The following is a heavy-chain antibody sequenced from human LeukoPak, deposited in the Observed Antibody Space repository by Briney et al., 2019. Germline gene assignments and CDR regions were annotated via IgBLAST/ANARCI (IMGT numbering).Heavy chain of an antibody. J-gene: IGHJ4*02. CDR2: INPDGGNT. CDR1: GYTFTNSY. Sequence: ASVKVSCKASGYTFTNSYIHWVRQAPGQVLEWMGLINPDGGNTNYAQNFQGRVTLTRDTSTSTVYMELSSLRSEDTAVYYCARAVVRGVISLDYWGQGTLVTVSS. V-gene: IGHV1-46*01. CDR3: ARAVVRGVISLDY. D-gene: IGHD3-10*01.